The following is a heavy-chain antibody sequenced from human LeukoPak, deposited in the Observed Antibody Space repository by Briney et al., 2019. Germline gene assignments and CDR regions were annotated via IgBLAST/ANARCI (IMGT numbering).Heavy chain of an antibody. Sequence: PGGSLRLSCAASGFTFSSYSMNWVRQAPGKGLEWASSISSSSSYIYYADSVKGRFTISRDNAKNSLYLQMNSLRAEDTAVYYCAREDYYDSWSGANWFDPWGQRTQVIVSS. D-gene: IGHD3-3*01. J-gene: IGHJ5*02. V-gene: IGHV3-21*01. CDR3: AREDYYDSWSGANWFDP. CDR1: GFTFSSYS. CDR2: ISSSSSYI.